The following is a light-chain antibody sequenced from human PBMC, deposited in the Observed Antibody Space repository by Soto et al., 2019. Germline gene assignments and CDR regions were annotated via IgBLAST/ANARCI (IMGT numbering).Light chain of an antibody. CDR3: QQPGT. CDR2: GAS. J-gene: IGKJ1*01. V-gene: IGKV3-20*01. CDR1: QSVSSSY. Sequence: EIVLTQSPGTLSLSPGERATLSCRASQSVSSSYLAWYQQKPGQAPRLLIYGASSRATGIPDRFSGSGSGTDFTLTISRLEPEDFVVYYCQQPGTFGQGTKVEIK.